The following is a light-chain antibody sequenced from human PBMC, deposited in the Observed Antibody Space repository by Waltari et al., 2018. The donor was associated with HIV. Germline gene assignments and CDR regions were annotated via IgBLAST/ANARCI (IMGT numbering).Light chain of an antibody. Sequence: DIVMTQSPDSLAVSLGERATINCKSSQSVLYSSNNKNYLAWYQQKPGQPPKLLIYWASTRESGVPDRFSGSGSGTDFTLTISSLQAEDVAVYYCQQYYSTTDTFGQGTKLEI. CDR1: QSVLYSSNNKNY. V-gene: IGKV4-1*01. J-gene: IGKJ2*01. CDR2: WAS. CDR3: QQYYSTTDT.